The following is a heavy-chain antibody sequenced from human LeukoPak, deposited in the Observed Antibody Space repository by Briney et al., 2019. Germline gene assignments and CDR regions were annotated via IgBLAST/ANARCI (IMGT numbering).Heavy chain of an antibody. CDR1: GYIFTDYY. D-gene: IGHD4-11*01. Sequence: ASVKVSCKVSGYIFTDYYMHWVQQAPGKGLEWMGLVDPEDGETIYAEKFQGRVTITADTSTDTAYMELSSLRSEDTAVYYCATQRDCSTYYFDYWGQGTLVTVSS. J-gene: IGHJ4*02. CDR2: VDPEDGET. CDR3: ATQRDCSTYYFDY. V-gene: IGHV1-69-2*01.